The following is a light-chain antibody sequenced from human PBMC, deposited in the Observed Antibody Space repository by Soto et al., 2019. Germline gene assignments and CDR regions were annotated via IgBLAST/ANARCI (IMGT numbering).Light chain of an antibody. CDR1: QNIHSC. CDR2: DAS. J-gene: IGKJ5*01. Sequence: IVLTQSPSTLSVSPGQSVTLSCRASQNIHSCLDWYQQKPGKAPKPLIYDASKREAGVPARISGDGSGTDYTLTISSLEPEDFATYYCQQLTSYPMAFGQGTRLEIK. CDR3: QQLTSYPMA. V-gene: IGKV3-11*01.